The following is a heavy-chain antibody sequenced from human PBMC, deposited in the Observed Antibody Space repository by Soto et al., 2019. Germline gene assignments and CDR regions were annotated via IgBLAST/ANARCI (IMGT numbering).Heavy chain of an antibody. D-gene: IGHD6-19*01. V-gene: IGHV4-30-2*01. CDR1: GGYLSSGGYS. CDR2: IYFSGNT. CDR3: ARDVGSGWCDG. Sequence: PSATLSLTCVVSGGYLSSGGYSWSWVRQPPGKGLEWIGNIYFSGNTCYNPSLKSRVTISVDRSRNQFSLKLNSVTAADTAVYYCARDVGSGWCDGWGQGTRVIVS. J-gene: IGHJ4*02.